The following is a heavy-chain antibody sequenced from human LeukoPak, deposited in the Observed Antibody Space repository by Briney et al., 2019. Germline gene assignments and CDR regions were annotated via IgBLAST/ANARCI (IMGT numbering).Heavy chain of an antibody. CDR2: ISYDGSNK. D-gene: IGHD3-9*01. CDR3: ARGQRLRYFDWLSPIDY. J-gene: IGHJ4*02. V-gene: IGHV3-30-3*01. CDR1: GFTFSSYA. Sequence: GGSLRLSCAASGFTFSSYAMHWVRQAPGKGLEWVAVISYDGSNKYYADSVKGRFTISRDSSKNTLYLQMNSLRAEDTAVYYCARGQRLRYFDWLSPIDYWGQGTLVTVSS.